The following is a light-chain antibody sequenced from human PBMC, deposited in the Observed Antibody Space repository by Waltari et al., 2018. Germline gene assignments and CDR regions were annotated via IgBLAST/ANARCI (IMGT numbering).Light chain of an antibody. J-gene: IGKJ1*01. CDR1: QSIGIY. CDR2: HAS. CDR3: QKYESLPAT. V-gene: IGKV3-20*01. Sequence: EIVLTQSPGTLSLSPGERATLSCRDSQSIGIYLAWYQQKPGPAPRLLMYHASTRATGIPDRFSGSGSGTDFSLTISRLEPEDFAVYYCQKYESLPATFGQGTKVEIK.